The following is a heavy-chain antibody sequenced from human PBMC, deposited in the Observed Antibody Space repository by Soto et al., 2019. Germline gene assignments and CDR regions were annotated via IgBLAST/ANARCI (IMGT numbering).Heavy chain of an antibody. CDR2: IYRTGST. CDR1: GASFTSNDW. CDR3: ASRDPGTSVDY. V-gene: IGHV4-4*02. Sequence: SETLSLTCAVSGASFTSNDWWTWVRQPPGRGLEWIGEIYRTGSTNYDPSLKSRVTISLDKSENQFSLKVTSLTAADTAVYYCASRDPGTSVDYWGQGTLVTVSS. J-gene: IGHJ4*02. D-gene: IGHD1-7*01.